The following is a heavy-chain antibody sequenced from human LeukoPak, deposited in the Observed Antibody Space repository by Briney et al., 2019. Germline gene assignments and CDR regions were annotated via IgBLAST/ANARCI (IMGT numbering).Heavy chain of an antibody. J-gene: IGHJ4*02. Sequence: GGSLRLSCAASGFIFSAYSVTWVRQAPGNGLEWVAYISSSSSNIDYADSVKGRFTISRDNAKNSLFLQMNSLRDEDTAIYYCARCHSSGWWYLDYWGRGTLGTVSS. CDR1: GFIFSAYS. CDR3: ARCHSSGWWYLDY. D-gene: IGHD3-22*01. V-gene: IGHV3-48*02. CDR2: ISSSSSNI.